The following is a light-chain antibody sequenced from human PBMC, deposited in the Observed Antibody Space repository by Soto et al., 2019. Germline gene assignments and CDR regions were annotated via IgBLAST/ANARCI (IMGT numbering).Light chain of an antibody. CDR1: SSNIGSNY. Sequence: QSVLTQPPSASGTPGQRVTISCSGRSSNIGSNYVYWYQQLPGTAPKLLIYRNNQRPSGVPDRFSGSKSGTSASLAISGLRSADEADYYCAAWDDSLSGPVFGGGTKLTVL. V-gene: IGLV1-47*01. J-gene: IGLJ2*01. CDR3: AAWDDSLSGPV. CDR2: RNN.